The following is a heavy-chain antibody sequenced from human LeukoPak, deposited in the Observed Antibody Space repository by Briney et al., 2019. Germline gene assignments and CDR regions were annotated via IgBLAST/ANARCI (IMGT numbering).Heavy chain of an antibody. Sequence: ASVKVSCKASGYTFTSYDINWVRQATGQGLEWMGWMNPNSGNTGYAQKFQGRVTMTTDTSTSTAYMELRSLRSDDTAVYYCARGNYYDSSGYYSPIFDYWGQGTLVTVSS. D-gene: IGHD3-22*01. CDR1: GYTFTSYD. CDR2: MNPNSGNT. V-gene: IGHV1-8*01. CDR3: ARGNYYDSSGYYSPIFDY. J-gene: IGHJ4*02.